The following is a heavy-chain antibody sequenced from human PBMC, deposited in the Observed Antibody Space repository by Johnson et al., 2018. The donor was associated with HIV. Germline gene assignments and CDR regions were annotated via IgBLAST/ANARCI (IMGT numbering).Heavy chain of an antibody. CDR3: ARVLNARPQWALDI. D-gene: IGHD5-24*01. Sequence: VQLVESGGGVVRPGGSLRLSCAASGFTFSNYAMTWVRQVAGKGLEWVAASRSSGGSTGYADCVKGRFTISRDNARNFLYLQMNSVKAEDTALYFCARVLNARPQWALDIWGQGTMVTVSS. J-gene: IGHJ3*02. V-gene: IGHV3-20*04. CDR2: SRSSGGST. CDR1: GFTFSNYA.